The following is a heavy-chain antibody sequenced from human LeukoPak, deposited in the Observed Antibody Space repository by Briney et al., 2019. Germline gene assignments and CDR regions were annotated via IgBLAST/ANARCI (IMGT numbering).Heavy chain of an antibody. D-gene: IGHD6-6*01. CDR3: AREYSSSSGKALDY. J-gene: IGHJ4*02. CDR2: ISSSISTI. Sequence: PGGSLRLSCAASGLTFSTYSMNWVRQAPGKGLEWVSYISSSISTIYYADSVKGRFTISRDNAENSLHLQMNSLRDEDTAVYYCAREYSSSSGKALDYWGQGTLVTVSS. V-gene: IGHV3-48*02. CDR1: GLTFSTYS.